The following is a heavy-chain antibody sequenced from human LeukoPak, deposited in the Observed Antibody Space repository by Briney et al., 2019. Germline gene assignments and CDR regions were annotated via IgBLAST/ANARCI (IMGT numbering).Heavy chain of an antibody. CDR2: IIPIFETP. Sequence: SVKVSCKASGGTFNSYAISWVRQAPGQGLEWMGGIIPIFETPTYAQKFHGRVTITADESTSTAYMELSSLRSEDTAVYYCANSPFRDSYDRSGYFSHRSYYFDYWGQGTLVTVSS. CDR1: GGTFNSYA. V-gene: IGHV1-69*01. D-gene: IGHD3-22*01. J-gene: IGHJ4*02. CDR3: ANSPFRDSYDRSGYFSHRSYYFDY.